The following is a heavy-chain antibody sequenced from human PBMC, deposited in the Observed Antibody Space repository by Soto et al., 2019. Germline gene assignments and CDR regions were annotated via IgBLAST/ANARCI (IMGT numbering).Heavy chain of an antibody. CDR2: ISAYNGST. J-gene: IGHJ6*03. CDR1: GYTFTSYG. Sequence: ASVKVSCKASGYTFTSYGIIWVRQAPGQGLEWVGWISAYNGSTQYVQKLQGRVTMTTDTSTSTAFRELRSLRSDDTAVCYCASVGEGSEDRSYYMDVWGKGTTVTVSS. CDR3: ASVGEGSEDRSYYMDV. D-gene: IGHD3-10*01. V-gene: IGHV1-18*01.